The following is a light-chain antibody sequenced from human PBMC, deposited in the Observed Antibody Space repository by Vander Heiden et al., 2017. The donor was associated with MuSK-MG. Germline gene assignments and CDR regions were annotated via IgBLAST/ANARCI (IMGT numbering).Light chain of an antibody. J-gene: IGKJ1*01. CDR3: QQSDSIPRT. CDR2: GAS. CDR1: QSISNY. V-gene: IGKV1-39*01. Sequence: DIQMTQSPSSLSASVGDRVTITCRASQSISNYLNWYQQKPGKVSKLLIYGASSLQSGVPSRFSGSGSGTDFTLTISRLQPEDFAIYYCQQSDSIPRTFGQGTKVEIK.